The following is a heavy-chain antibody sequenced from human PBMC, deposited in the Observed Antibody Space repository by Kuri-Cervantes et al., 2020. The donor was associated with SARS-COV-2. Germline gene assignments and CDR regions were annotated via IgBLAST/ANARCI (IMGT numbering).Heavy chain of an antibody. CDR3: AKDGRSSGWFEGYFDF. CDR1: GFTFSSYA. J-gene: IGHJ4*02. V-gene: IGHV3-23*01. D-gene: IGHD6-19*01. Sequence: GESLKISCAASGFTFSSYAMSWVRQAPGKGLEWVSAISGSGGSTYYADSVKGRFTISRDSSKNTLYLQMNSLRAEDTAVYYCAKDGRSSGWFEGYFDFWGQGTLVTVSS. CDR2: ISGSGGST.